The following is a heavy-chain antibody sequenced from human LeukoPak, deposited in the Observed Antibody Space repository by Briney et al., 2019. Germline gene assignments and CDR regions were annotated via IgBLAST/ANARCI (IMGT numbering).Heavy chain of an antibody. J-gene: IGHJ3*02. CDR2: ISAYNGNT. V-gene: IGHV1-18*01. CDR3: ASEYKYDSSGANAFDI. Sequence: ASVKVSCKASGYTFTSYGISWVRQAPGQGLEWMGWISAYNGNTNYAQRLQGRVTMTTDTSTSTAYMELRSLRSDDTAVYYCASEYKYDSSGANAFDIWGQGTMVTVSS. CDR1: GYTFTSYG. D-gene: IGHD3-22*01.